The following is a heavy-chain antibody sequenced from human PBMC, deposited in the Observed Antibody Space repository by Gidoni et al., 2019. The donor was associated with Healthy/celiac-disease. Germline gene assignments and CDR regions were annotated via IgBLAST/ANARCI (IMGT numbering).Heavy chain of an antibody. Sequence: EVQLVESGGGLVKPGGSLRHSCAASGFTFSSYCMNWVRQAPGKGLEWVSSIRSSSSYIYYADSVKGRFTISRDNAKNSLYLQMNSLRAEDTAVYYCARAGDYYGSGSAPDYWGQGTLVTVSS. V-gene: IGHV3-21*01. CDR3: ARAGDYYGSGSAPDY. J-gene: IGHJ4*02. CDR2: IRSSSSYI. D-gene: IGHD3-10*01. CDR1: GFTFSSYC.